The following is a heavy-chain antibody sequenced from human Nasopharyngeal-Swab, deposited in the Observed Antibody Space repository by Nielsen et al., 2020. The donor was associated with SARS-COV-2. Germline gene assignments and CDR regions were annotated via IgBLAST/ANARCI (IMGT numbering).Heavy chain of an antibody. D-gene: IGHD2-15*01. Sequence: WIRQPPGKGLEWVSYISSSGSTIYYADSVKGRFTMSRDNSKNMLYLQMSSLRAEDTVVYYCAKRGVAVAATSWFDPWGQGTLVTVSS. V-gene: IGHV3-11*01. CDR2: ISSSGSTI. CDR3: AKRGVAVAATSWFDP. J-gene: IGHJ5*02.